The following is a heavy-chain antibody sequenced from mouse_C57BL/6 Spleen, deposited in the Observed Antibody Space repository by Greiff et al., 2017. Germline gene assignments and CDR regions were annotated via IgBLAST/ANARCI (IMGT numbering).Heavy chain of an antibody. J-gene: IGHJ4*01. V-gene: IGHV1-69*01. CDR3: ASGEGSSYEAMDY. CDR2: IDPSDSYT. Sequence: VQLQQPGAELVMPGASVKLSCKASGYTFTSYWMHWVKQRPGQGLEWIGEIDPSDSYTNYNQKFKGKSTLTVDKSSSTAYMQLSSLTSEDSAVYDCASGEGSSYEAMDYWGQGTSVTVSS. D-gene: IGHD1-1*01. CDR1: GYTFTSYW.